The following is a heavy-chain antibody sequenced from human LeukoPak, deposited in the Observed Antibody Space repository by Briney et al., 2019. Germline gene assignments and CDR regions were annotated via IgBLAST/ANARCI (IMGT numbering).Heavy chain of an antibody. J-gene: IGHJ4*02. CDR1: GFTFDDYA. D-gene: IGHD1-26*01. Sequence: GGSLRLSCAASGFTFDDYAMHWVRQAPGKGLEWVSGIIWNSGSIGYADSVKGRFTISRDNAKNSLYLQMNSLRAEDTALYYCAKXISVGATPYYFDYWGQGTLVTVSS. V-gene: IGHV3-9*01. CDR2: IIWNSGSI. CDR3: AKXISVGATPYYFDY.